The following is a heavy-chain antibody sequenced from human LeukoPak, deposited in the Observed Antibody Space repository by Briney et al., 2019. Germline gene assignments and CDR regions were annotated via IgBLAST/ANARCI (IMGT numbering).Heavy chain of an antibody. CDR3: ARCITGTGEAPSFDY. J-gene: IGHJ4*02. CDR1: GYSFTSYW. Sequence: GESLKISCKGSGYSFTSYWIGWVRQMPGKGLEWMGIIYPGDSDTRYSPSFQGQVTISADKFISTAYLQWSSLKASDTAMYYCARCITGTGEAPSFDYWGQGTLVTVSS. V-gene: IGHV5-51*01. D-gene: IGHD1-20*01. CDR2: IYPGDSDT.